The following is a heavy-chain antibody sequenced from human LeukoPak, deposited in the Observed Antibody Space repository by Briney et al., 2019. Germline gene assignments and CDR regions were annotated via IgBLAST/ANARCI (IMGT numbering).Heavy chain of an antibody. Sequence: PGGSLRLSCAASGFTFSSYGMHWVRQAPGKGLGWVAVISYDGSNKYYADSVKGRFTISRDNSKNTLYLQMNSLRAEDTAVYYCAKDTGPVPVGARSHAFDIWGQGTMVTVSS. D-gene: IGHD1-26*01. CDR3: AKDTGPVPVGARSHAFDI. J-gene: IGHJ3*02. CDR1: GFTFSSYG. CDR2: ISYDGSNK. V-gene: IGHV3-30*18.